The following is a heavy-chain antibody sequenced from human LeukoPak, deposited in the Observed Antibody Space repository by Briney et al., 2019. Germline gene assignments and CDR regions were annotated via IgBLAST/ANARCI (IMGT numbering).Heavy chain of an antibody. CDR1: GGSLSSGSYY. CDR2: VYTSGRT. Sequence: SETLSLTCTVSGGSLSSGSYYWSWIRQPAGGGLEWIGCVYTSGRTNYNPSLKTRVTISVDTSKNQFSLKLSSVTAADTAVYYCARHVDTASEYYFDYWGQGTLVTVSS. V-gene: IGHV4-61*02. CDR3: ARHVDTASEYYFDY. D-gene: IGHD5-18*01. J-gene: IGHJ4*02.